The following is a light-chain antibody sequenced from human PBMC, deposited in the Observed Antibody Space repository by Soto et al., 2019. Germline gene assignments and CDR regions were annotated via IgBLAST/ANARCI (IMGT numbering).Light chain of an antibody. CDR3: QQYNNWPRT. Sequence: EIVRTQAPGTLSVSPGERATLSCRASQSVSSNLAWYQQKPGQAPRLLIYGASTRATGIPARFSGSLSGTEFTLTISSLQSEDFAVYYCQQYNNWPRTFGQGTKVEIK. J-gene: IGKJ1*01. CDR2: GAS. CDR1: QSVSSN. V-gene: IGKV3-15*01.